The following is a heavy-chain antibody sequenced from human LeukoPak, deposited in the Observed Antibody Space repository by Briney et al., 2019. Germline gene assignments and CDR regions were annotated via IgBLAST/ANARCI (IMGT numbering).Heavy chain of an antibody. CDR2: VYSSGST. J-gene: IGHJ5*02. V-gene: IGHV4-39*07. D-gene: IGHD2-15*01. CDR3: ARSGGYCGSTTCHTTWFAP. Sequence: SETLSLTCTVSGGSITSGGDYWGWIRQPPGRALEWIGSVYSSGSTYYNPSLQNRVTISLDTSKNQFSLNLKSVTAADTAVYYCARSGGYCGSTTCHTTWFAPWGQGTLVTVSS. CDR1: GGSITSGGDY.